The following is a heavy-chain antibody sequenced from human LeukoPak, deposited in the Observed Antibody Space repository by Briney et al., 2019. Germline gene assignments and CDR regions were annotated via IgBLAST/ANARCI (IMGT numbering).Heavy chain of an antibody. Sequence: PSETLSLTCTVSGGSISSGGYYWSWIRQHPGKGLEWIGYIYYSGSTNYNPSLKSRVTISVDTSKNQFSLKLSSVTAADTAVYYCARDYYYGSGSSYDYWGQGTLVTVSS. CDR1: GGSISSGGYY. J-gene: IGHJ4*02. D-gene: IGHD3-10*01. V-gene: IGHV4-61*08. CDR3: ARDYYYGSGSSYDY. CDR2: IYYSGST.